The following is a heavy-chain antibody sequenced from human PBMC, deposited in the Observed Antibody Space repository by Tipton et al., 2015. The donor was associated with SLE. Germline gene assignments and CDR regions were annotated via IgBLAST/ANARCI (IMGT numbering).Heavy chain of an antibody. CDR3: ARGLDILTGSDPDY. CDR2: IYYSGST. CDR1: GDSINTNNW. D-gene: IGHD3-9*01. Sequence: TLSLTCTVSGDSINTNNWWSWVRQTPGKGLEWIGYIYYSGSTNYNPSLKSRVTISVDTSKNQFSLKLSSVTAADTAVYYCARGLDILTGSDPDYWGQGTLVTVSS. J-gene: IGHJ4*02. V-gene: IGHV4-4*02.